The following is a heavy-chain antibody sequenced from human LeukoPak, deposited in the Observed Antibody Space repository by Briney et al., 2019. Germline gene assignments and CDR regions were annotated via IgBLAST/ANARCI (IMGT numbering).Heavy chain of an antibody. CDR2: IEKNAGGA. D-gene: IGHD1-26*01. CDR3: AKQEGALIENWCFAH. J-gene: IGHJ4*02. CDR1: GFTFSDFA. Sequence: GGSLRLSCAASGFTFSDFAMSWVRLAPGKGLEWVSSIEKNAGGAYYADSVKGRFTVSRENSKNTLYLQMSSLRVEETALYYCAKQEGALIENWCFAHWGLGTLVTVSS. V-gene: IGHV3-23*01.